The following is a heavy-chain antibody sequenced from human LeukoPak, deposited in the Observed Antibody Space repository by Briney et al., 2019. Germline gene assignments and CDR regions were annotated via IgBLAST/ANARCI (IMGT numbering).Heavy chain of an antibody. CDR2: ISGNGGST. Sequence: GGSLRLSCAASGFAFSSYAMHWVRQAPGKGLEFVSAISGNGGSTYYANSVKGRFTISRDNSKNTLYLQMGSLRPEDVAVYYCARIGGTVTTNYFDYWGQGTLVTVSS. J-gene: IGHJ4*02. D-gene: IGHD4-17*01. CDR3: ARIGGTVTTNYFDY. CDR1: GFAFSSYA. V-gene: IGHV3-64*01.